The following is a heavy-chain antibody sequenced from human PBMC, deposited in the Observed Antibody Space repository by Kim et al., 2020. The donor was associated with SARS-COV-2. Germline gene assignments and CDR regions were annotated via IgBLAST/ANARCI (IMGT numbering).Heavy chain of an antibody. D-gene: IGHD2-21*02. Sequence: SETLSLTCTVSGGSISTYYWSWIRQPPGKGLEWIGYIYYSGSTDDNPSLKRRVTISVDTSKNQFSLKLSSVTAADSAVYYCAGLHCGGNYPYYHYAMDVWGQGTTVTVSS. J-gene: IGHJ6*02. V-gene: IGHV4-59*08. CDR2: IYYSGST. CDR1: GGSISTYY. CDR3: AGLHCGGNYPYYHYAMDV.